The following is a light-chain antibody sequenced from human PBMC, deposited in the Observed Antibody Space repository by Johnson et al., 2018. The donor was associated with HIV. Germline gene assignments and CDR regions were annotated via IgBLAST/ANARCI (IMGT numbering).Light chain of an antibody. V-gene: IGLV1-51*02. Sequence: QSALTQPPSVSAAPGQKVTISCSGSNSNIGNNYVSWYQQLPGTAPKLLIYENNQRSSGIPDRFSGSKSATSATLGITGLQTGDEADYYCGTWDSSLSVYVFGSGTKATVL. CDR2: ENN. J-gene: IGLJ1*01. CDR3: GTWDSSLSVYV. CDR1: NSNIGNNY.